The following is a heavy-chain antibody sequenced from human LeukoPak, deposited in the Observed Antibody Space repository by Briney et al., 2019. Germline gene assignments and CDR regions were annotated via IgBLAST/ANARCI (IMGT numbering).Heavy chain of an antibody. CDR3: ARGSYYYGAGAYDP. J-gene: IGHJ5*02. CDR2: SSTSGSTI. Sequence: GGSLRLSCAASGFIISDYYMSWIRQAPGKGPEWLSYSSTSGSTIYYADSVKGRFTISRDNAKNSLYLQMNSLRAEDTAVYYCARGSYYYGAGAYDPWGQGTLVTVSS. D-gene: IGHD3-10*01. V-gene: IGHV3-11*01. CDR1: GFIISDYY.